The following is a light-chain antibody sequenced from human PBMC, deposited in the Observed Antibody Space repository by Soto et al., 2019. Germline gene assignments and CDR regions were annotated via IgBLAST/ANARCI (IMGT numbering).Light chain of an antibody. CDR1: SSNIGANYD. V-gene: IGLV1-40*01. Sequence: QSVLTQPPSVSGAPGPRVTLSCTGSSSNIGANYDVHWYQHRPGTAPKLLIFGNNNRPSGVPDRFSGSKSGTSASLAITGLQAEDEGDYYCQSYDSTLSARYVFGTGTKVTV. J-gene: IGLJ1*01. CDR2: GNN. CDR3: QSYDSTLSARYV.